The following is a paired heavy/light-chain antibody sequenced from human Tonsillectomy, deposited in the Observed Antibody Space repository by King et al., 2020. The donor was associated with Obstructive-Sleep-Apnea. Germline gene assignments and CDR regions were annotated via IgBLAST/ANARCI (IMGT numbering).Light chain of an antibody. Sequence: DIVMTQSPDSLAVSLGERATINCKSSQSVLYSSNNKNYLAWYQQKPGQPPKLLIYWASTRESGVPDRFSGSGSGTDFTLTISSLQAEDVAVYYCQQYYSTVTFGPGTKVDIK. CDR2: WAS. V-gene: IGKV4-1*01. CDR3: QQYYSTVT. J-gene: IGKJ3*01. CDR1: QSVLYSSNNKNY.
Heavy chain of an antibody. CDR2: IKSKTDGGTT. CDR1: GFTFSNAW. J-gene: IGHJ6*02. D-gene: IGHD2-2*01. CDR3: TTRDCSSTSCYEFNYYYYYGMDV. V-gene: IGHV3-15*01. Sequence: EVQLVESGGGLVKPGGSLRLSCAASGFTFSNAWMSWVRQAPGKGLEWVGRIKSKTDGGTTDYAAPVKGRFTISRDDSKNTLYLQMNSLKTEDTAVYYCTTRDCSSTSCYEFNYYYYYGMDVWGQGTTVTVSS.